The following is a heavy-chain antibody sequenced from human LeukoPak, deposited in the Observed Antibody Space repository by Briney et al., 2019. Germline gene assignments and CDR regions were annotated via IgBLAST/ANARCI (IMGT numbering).Heavy chain of an antibody. D-gene: IGHD3-10*01. CDR1: GYTFTSYD. CDR3: ARVIGNMVRGVILVY. CDR2: MNPNSGNT. J-gene: IGHJ4*02. Sequence: ASVKVSCKASGYTFTSYDINWVRQAAGQGLEWMGWMNPNSGNTGYAQKFQGRVTMTRNTSISTAYMELNSLRSEDTAVYYCARVIGNMVRGVILVYWGQGTLVTVSS. V-gene: IGHV1-8*01.